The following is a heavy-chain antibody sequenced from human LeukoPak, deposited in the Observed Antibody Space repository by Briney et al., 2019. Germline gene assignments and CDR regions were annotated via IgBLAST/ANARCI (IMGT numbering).Heavy chain of an antibody. D-gene: IGHD3-22*01. Sequence: GESLRLSCAASGFTFSTYAMSWVRQAPGKGLEWVSAISGSGGSTYYADSVKGRFTISRDNSKNTLYLQMGSLRAEDMAVYYCARDRYYYDSSGPFDYWGQGTLVTVSS. V-gene: IGHV3-23*01. CDR1: GFTFSTYA. CDR2: ISGSGGST. CDR3: ARDRYYYDSSGPFDY. J-gene: IGHJ4*02.